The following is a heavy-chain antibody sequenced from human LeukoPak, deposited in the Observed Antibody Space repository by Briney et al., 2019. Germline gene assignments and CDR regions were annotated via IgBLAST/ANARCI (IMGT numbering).Heavy chain of an antibody. Sequence: SETLSLTCTVSGYSISSGYYWGWIRQPPGKGLEWIGSIYHSGSTYYNPSLKSRVTTSVDTSKNQFSLKLSSVTAADTAVYYCARDWAIGYCTNGVCRTDAFDIWGQGTMVTVSS. CDR1: GYSISSGYY. J-gene: IGHJ3*02. CDR3: ARDWAIGYCTNGVCRTDAFDI. D-gene: IGHD2-8*01. V-gene: IGHV4-38-2*02. CDR2: IYHSGST.